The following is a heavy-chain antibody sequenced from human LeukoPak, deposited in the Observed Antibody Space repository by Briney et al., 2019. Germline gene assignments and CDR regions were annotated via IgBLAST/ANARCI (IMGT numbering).Heavy chain of an antibody. CDR3: AKVYGCSLRRAFDI. CDR2: FDPEDGET. CDR1: GYTLTELS. Sequence: ASVKVSCKVSGYTLTELSMHWVRQAPGKGLEWLGGFDPEDGETIYAQKFQGRVTMTEDTSTDTAYMGLSSLRSEDTAVYYCAKVYGCSLRRAFDIWGQGTMVTVSS. D-gene: IGHD2-15*01. J-gene: IGHJ3*02. V-gene: IGHV1-24*01.